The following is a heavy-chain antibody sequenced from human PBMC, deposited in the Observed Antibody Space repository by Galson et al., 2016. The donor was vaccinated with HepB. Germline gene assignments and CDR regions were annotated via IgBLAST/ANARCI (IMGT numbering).Heavy chain of an antibody. CDR3: ARGSLEWFNGAFDI. Sequence: SLRLSCAASGFTFSSYSMNWVRQAPGKGLEWVSSISSSSSYIYYADSVKGRFTISRDNAKNSLYLQMNSLRAEDTAVYYCARGSLEWFNGAFDIWGQGTMVTVSS. J-gene: IGHJ3*02. CDR1: GFTFSSYS. V-gene: IGHV3-21*01. CDR2: ISSSSSYI. D-gene: IGHD3-3*01.